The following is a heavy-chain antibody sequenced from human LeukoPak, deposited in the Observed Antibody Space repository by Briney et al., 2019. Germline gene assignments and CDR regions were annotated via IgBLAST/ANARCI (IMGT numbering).Heavy chain of an antibody. D-gene: IGHD3-10*01. J-gene: IGHJ4*02. CDR1: GFTFSSYA. Sequence: PGGSLRLSCAASGFTFSSYAMSWVRQPPGKGLEWVSAISGSGGSTYYADSVKGRFTISRDNSKNTLYLQMNSLRAEDTAVYYCAKGQSYYGSGSYYPDYWGQGTLVTVSS. CDR3: AKGQSYYGSGSYYPDY. CDR2: ISGSGGST. V-gene: IGHV3-23*01.